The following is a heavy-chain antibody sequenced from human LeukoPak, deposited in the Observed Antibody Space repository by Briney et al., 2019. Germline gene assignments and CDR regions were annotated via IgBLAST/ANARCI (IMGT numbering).Heavy chain of an antibody. CDR3: AGAVVDYSEYYFDY. J-gene: IGHJ4*02. V-gene: IGHV4-4*07. Sequence: SETLSLTCTVSGGSISSYHWSWIRQPAGKGLEWIGRIYTSGSTNYNPSLKSRVTMSVDTSKNQFSLKLSSVTAADTAVYYCAGAVVDYSEYYFDYWGQGTLVTVSS. D-gene: IGHD4-11*01. CDR2: IYTSGST. CDR1: GGSISSYH.